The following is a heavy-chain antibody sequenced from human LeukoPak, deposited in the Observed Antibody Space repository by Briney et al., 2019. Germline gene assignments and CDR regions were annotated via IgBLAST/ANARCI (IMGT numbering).Heavy chain of an antibody. Sequence: GGSLRLSRAASGFSLSSYGLRLFRQGPGKGLEWLAVINYVGSNRYYADSVKGRFTISKDSSENILYLQMNSLRADDTAMYYCARWGGTRQCYFDYRGQGTLATVSS. CDR3: ARWGGTRQCYFDY. CDR2: INYVGSNR. J-gene: IGHJ4*02. CDR1: GFSLSSYG. D-gene: IGHD1-1*01. V-gene: IGHV3-33*01.